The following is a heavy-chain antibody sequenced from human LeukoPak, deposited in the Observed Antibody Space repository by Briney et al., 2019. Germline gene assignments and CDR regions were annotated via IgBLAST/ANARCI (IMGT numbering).Heavy chain of an antibody. V-gene: IGHV3-7*01. Sequence: GGSLRLPCVASAFTFRNSWMSWVRQVPGKGLEWVANIEQDGREKNYVESVKGRFTISRDNGKYSLYLEMNSLRAEDTAVYFCARERQGSSYYDGKESFDYWGQGTLVTVSS. D-gene: IGHD1-26*01. CDR3: ARERQGSSYYDGKESFDY. CDR2: IEQDGREK. J-gene: IGHJ4*02. CDR1: AFTFRNSW.